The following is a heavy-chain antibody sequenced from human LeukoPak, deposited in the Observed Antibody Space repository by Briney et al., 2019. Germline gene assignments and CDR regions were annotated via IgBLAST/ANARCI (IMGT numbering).Heavy chain of an antibody. CDR3: ASSIAVAGPFDY. CDR1: GFTFSSNY. V-gene: IGHV3-53*01. CDR2: IYSGGST. D-gene: IGHD6-19*01. Sequence: GGSLRLSCAASGFTFSSNYMSWVRQAPGKGLEWVSVIYSGGSTYYADSVKGRFTISRDNSKNTLYLQMNSLRAEDTAVYYCASSIAVAGPFDYWGQGTLVTVSS. J-gene: IGHJ4*02.